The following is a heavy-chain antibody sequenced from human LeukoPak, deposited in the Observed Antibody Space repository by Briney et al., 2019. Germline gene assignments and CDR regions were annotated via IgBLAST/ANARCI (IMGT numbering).Heavy chain of an antibody. Sequence: GASVKVSCKASGYTFTSYGISWVRQAPGQGLEWMGWINTNTGNPTYAQGFTGRFVFSLDTSVSTAYLQISSLKAEDTAVYYCARELLIVVPWGVDYWGQGTLVTVSS. J-gene: IGHJ4*02. V-gene: IGHV7-4-1*02. D-gene: IGHD3-22*01. CDR3: ARELLIVVPWGVDY. CDR1: GYTFTSYG. CDR2: INTNTGNP.